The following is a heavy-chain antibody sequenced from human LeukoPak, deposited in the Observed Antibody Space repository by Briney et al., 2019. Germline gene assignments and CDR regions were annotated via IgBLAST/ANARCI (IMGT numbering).Heavy chain of an antibody. CDR2: INPNSGGT. CDR3: ARGGSRYGGNNWFDP. Sequence: GASVKVSCKASGYTFTGYYMHWVRQAPGQGLEWMGWINPNSGGTNYAQKFQGRVTMTRDTSISTAYMELSRLRSDDTAVYYCARGGSRYGGNNWFDPWGQGTPVTVSS. J-gene: IGHJ5*02. D-gene: IGHD3-16*01. V-gene: IGHV1-2*02. CDR1: GYTFTGYY.